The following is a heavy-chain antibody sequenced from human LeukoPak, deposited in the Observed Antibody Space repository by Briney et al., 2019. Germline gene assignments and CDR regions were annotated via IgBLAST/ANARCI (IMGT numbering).Heavy chain of an antibody. CDR2: ISLSSDYI. CDR1: GFTFSTYS. V-gene: IGHV3-21*01. J-gene: IGHJ4*02. D-gene: IGHD1-20*01. CDR3: ATDQRGYNWNYLDY. Sequence: GGSLRLSCAASGFTFSTYSMNWVRQAPGKGLEWISYISLSSDYIFYADSVKGRFTISRDNAKNSLYLQMNSLRAGDTAVYYCATDQRGYNWNYLDYWGQGTLVTVSS.